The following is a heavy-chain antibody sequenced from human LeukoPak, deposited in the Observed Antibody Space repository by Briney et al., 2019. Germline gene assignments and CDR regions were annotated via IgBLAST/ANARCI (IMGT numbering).Heavy chain of an antibody. CDR3: AKMRWANRWFDP. V-gene: IGHV3-23*01. Sequence: TGGSLRLSCAASGFTFSSYAMSWARQAPGKGLEWVSAISGSGGSTYYADSVKGRFTISRDNSKNTLYLQMNSLRAEDTAVYYCAKMRWANRWFDPWGQGTLVTVSS. CDR2: ISGSGGST. D-gene: IGHD2/OR15-2a*01. CDR1: GFTFSSYA. J-gene: IGHJ5*02.